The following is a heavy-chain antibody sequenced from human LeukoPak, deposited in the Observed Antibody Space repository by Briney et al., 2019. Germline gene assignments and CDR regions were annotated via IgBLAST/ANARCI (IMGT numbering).Heavy chain of an antibody. J-gene: IGHJ4*02. CDR1: GGSISSSSYC. D-gene: IGHD1-7*01. CDR2: IYCRGST. Sequence: SETLSLTCTVSGGSISSSSYCWGWIRQPPGRGLEWIGSIYCRGSTYYNPSLKSRVTISVDTSKNQFSLKLSSVTAADTAVYYCARSPGTTGEYYFDYWGQGTLVTASS. V-gene: IGHV4-39*01. CDR3: ARSPGTTGEYYFDY.